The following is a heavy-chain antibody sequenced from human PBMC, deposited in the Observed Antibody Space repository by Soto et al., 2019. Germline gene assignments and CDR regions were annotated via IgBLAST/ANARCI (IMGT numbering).Heavy chain of an antibody. V-gene: IGHV1-18*01. CDR3: ARDSTYYDILTGPGGDY. D-gene: IGHD3-9*01. CDR2: ISAYNGKT. J-gene: IGHJ4*02. Sequence: EASVKVSCKASGYTFTSYGISWVRQAPGQGLEWMGWISAYNGKTNYAKKLQGRVTMTTDTSTSTAYMELRSLRSDDTAVYYCARDSTYYDILTGPGGDYWGQGTLVTVSS. CDR1: GYTFTSYG.